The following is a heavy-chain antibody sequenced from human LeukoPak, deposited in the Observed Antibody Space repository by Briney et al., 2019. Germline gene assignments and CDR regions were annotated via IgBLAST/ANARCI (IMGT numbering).Heavy chain of an antibody. Sequence: GGSLRLSCVVSGFTFSSYDMHWVRQAPGKGLEWVAFMRYDGSDEYYGDPVKGRFTIFRDNSKNTLYLQMNSLRVGDTAVYYCAKDGSSPFGYWGQGTLVTVSS. CDR1: GFTFSSYD. CDR3: AKDGSSPFGY. D-gene: IGHD6-6*01. J-gene: IGHJ4*02. V-gene: IGHV3-30*02. CDR2: MRYDGSDE.